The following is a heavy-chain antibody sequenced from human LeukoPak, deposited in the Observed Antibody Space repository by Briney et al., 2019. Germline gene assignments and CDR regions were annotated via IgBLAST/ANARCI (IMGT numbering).Heavy chain of an antibody. CDR3: AKGATEGYYYYYGLDV. Sequence: GASVKVSCKASGYTFTGYYIHWVRQAPGQGLEWMGWINPKSGATTYAQKFQDRVTLTRDTSINPAYMVLSGLTSDDTAVFYCAKGATEGYYYYYGLDVWGQGTTVTVSS. J-gene: IGHJ6*02. V-gene: IGHV1-2*02. CDR1: GYTFTGYY. CDR2: INPKSGAT.